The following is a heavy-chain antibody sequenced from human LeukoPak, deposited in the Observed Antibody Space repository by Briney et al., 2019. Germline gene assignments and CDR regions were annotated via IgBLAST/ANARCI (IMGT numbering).Heavy chain of an antibody. V-gene: IGHV3-21*01. CDR2: ITSSKTYI. D-gene: IGHD5-18*01. Sequence: GGSLRLSCAASGFTFSSYSMNWVRQAPGKGLEWVSSITSSKTYIYHADSVKGRFTISRDNAKNTLYLQMKRLRAEDTAVYYCARWGYNYGYPCDYWGQGTLVTVSS. CDR1: GFTFSSYS. J-gene: IGHJ4*02. CDR3: ARWGYNYGYPCDY.